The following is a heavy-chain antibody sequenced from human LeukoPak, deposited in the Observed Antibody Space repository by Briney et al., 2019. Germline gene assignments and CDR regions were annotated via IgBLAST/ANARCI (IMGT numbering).Heavy chain of an antibody. CDR3: ARGGSSRPDY. Sequence: GGSLRLSCAASGFTFSNYGMNWVRQAPGKGLEWVSYISSSSTINYADSVKGRFTISRDKAKNSLYLQMNSLRAEDTAVYYCARGGSSRPDYWGQGTLVTVSS. CDR1: GFTFSNYG. J-gene: IGHJ4*02. V-gene: IGHV3-48*01. CDR2: ISSSSTI.